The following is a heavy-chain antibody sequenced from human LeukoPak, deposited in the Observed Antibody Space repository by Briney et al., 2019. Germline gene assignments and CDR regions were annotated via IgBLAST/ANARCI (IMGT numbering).Heavy chain of an antibody. J-gene: IGHJ5*02. V-gene: IGHV3-23*01. CDR3: VKGTRDINSKWLYFDH. D-gene: IGHD2/OR15-2a*01. CDR2: ISGSGGST. Sequence: QPGGSLRLSCAASGFTFSSYAMSWVRQAPGKGLEWVSAISGSGGSTYYADSVKGRFTISRDNSKNSLYLQMNSLRVEDTALYRCVKGTRDINSKWLYFDHWGQGTLVTVSS. CDR1: GFTFSSYA.